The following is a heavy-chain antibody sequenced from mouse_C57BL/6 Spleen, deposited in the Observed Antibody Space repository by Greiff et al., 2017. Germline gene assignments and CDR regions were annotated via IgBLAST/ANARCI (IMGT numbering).Heavy chain of an antibody. D-gene: IGHD2-10*02. CDR3: ARWQYTAMDY. J-gene: IGHJ4*01. V-gene: IGHV1-76*01. CDR1: GYTFTDYY. Sequence: QVQLQQSGAELVRPGASVKLSCKASGYTFTDYYINWVKQRPGQGLEWIARIYPGSGNTYYNEKFKGKATLTAEKSSSTAYMQLSSLTSEDSAVYFCARWQYTAMDYWGQGTSVTVSS. CDR2: IYPGSGNT.